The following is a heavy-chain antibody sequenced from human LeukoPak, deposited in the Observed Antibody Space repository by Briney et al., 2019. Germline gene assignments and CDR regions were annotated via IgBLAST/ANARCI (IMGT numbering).Heavy chain of an antibody. CDR3: ARGELTVYGDPAYFDN. D-gene: IGHD4-17*01. CDR2: ISSRSSYT. Sequence: GGSLRLSCAASGFTFSDYYMSWIRQAPGKGLEWVSDISSRSSYTNYADSVKGRFTISRDNAKSSLYLQMNTLRAEDTAVYYCARGELTVYGDPAYFDNWGQRTLVTVSS. J-gene: IGHJ4*02. CDR1: GFTFSDYY. V-gene: IGHV3-11*06.